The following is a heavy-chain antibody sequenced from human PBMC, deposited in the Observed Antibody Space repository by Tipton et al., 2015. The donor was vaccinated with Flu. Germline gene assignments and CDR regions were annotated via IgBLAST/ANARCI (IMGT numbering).Heavy chain of an antibody. CDR2: ISGSGGST. D-gene: IGHD4-17*01. V-gene: IGHV3-23*01. CDR1: GFTFSSYA. CDR3: AKDRGVAYGDYVSDPYYFDY. J-gene: IGHJ4*02. Sequence: SLRLSCAASGFTFSSYAMSWVRQAPGKGLEWVSAISGSGGSTYYADSVKGRFTISRDNSKNTLYLQMNSLRAEDTAAYYCAKDRGVAYGDYVSDPYYFDYWGQGTLVTVSS.